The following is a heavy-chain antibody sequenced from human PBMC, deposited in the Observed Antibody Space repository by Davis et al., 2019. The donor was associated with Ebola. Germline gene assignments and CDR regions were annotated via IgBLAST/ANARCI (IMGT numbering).Heavy chain of an antibody. CDR1: GFTFSSYG. J-gene: IGHJ6*02. Sequence: GESLKISCAASGFTFSSYGMHWVRQAPGKGLEWVAVISYDGSNKYYADSVKGRFTISRDNSKNTLYLQMNSLRAEDTAVYYCARGMGMVAGYGMDVWGQGTTVTVSS. CDR2: ISYDGSNK. D-gene: IGHD2-15*01. CDR3: ARGMGMVAGYGMDV. V-gene: IGHV3-33*05.